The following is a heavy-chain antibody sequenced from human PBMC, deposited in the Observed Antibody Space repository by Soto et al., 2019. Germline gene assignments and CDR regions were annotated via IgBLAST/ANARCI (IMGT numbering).Heavy chain of an antibody. CDR2: IYYAGST. J-gene: IGHJ4*02. Sequence: SETLSLTCTVSGDSISSYYWSWIRQPPGRGLEWIGFIYYAGSTKYNPSLNSRVTISVDTSKNQFSLTVTSVTAADTAVYFCARLPGYCSGDSCRIDYWGQGTLVTVSS. CDR1: GDSISSYY. CDR3: ARLPGYCSGDSCRIDY. D-gene: IGHD2-15*01. V-gene: IGHV4-59*08.